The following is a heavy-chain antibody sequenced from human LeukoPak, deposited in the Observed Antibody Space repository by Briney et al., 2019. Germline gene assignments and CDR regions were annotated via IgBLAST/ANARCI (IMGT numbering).Heavy chain of an antibody. Sequence: ASVKVSCKASGYTFTGYYMHWVRQAPGQGLEWMGWINPNSGGTNYAQKFQGRVTITRDTSISTAYMELSRLRSDDTAVYYCARGRITMVRGVRFSPLDYWGQGTLVTVSS. V-gene: IGHV1-2*02. CDR3: ARGRITMVRGVRFSPLDY. J-gene: IGHJ4*02. D-gene: IGHD3-10*01. CDR1: GYTFTGYY. CDR2: INPNSGGT.